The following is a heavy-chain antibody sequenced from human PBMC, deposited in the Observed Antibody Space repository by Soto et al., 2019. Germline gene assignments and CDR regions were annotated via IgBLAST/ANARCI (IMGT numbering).Heavy chain of an antibody. J-gene: IGHJ5*02. CDR2: IFSNDDK. Sequence: SGPTLVNPTDTRTLTCTVSGLSLTNGRLGVSWIRQPPGKALEWLAHIFSNDDKSYSTSLKSRLTISKDISRSQVVLTMTNMDPVDSATYYCALIKDCSRTDCYLASFDPWGQGTLVTVSS. CDR1: GLSLTNGRLG. D-gene: IGHD2-2*01. CDR3: ALIKDCSRTDCYLASFDP. V-gene: IGHV2-26*01.